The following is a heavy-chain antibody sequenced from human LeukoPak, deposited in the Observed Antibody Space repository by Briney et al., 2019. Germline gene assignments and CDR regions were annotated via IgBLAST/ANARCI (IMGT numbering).Heavy chain of an antibody. CDR2: IYYSGST. CDR1: GGSISSYY. CDR3: ARGDDYSSSSWFDP. V-gene: IGHV4-59*01. Sequence: SETLSLTCTVSGGSISSYYWSWIRQPPGKGLEWIGYIYYSGSTNYNPSLKSRVTISVDTSKNQFSLKLSPVTAADTAVYYCARGDDYSSSSWFDPWGQGTVVTVSS. J-gene: IGHJ5*01. D-gene: IGHD6-6*01.